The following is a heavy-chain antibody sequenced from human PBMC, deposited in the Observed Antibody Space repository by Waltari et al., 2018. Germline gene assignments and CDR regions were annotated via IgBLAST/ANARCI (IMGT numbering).Heavy chain of an antibody. V-gene: IGHV3-23*01. Sequence: EVQLLESGGDLEQPGGSLRISCFGSGFNFRTYAMNWVRQAPGKGLEWVSTMSGTGDYTYYADSVKGRFTISRDNSKNTVFLHMNNLRVEDTAIYFCAKDQAEWLVLDGYFDSWGQGTPVTVSS. D-gene: IGHD6-19*01. CDR1: GFNFRTYA. J-gene: IGHJ4*02. CDR2: MSGTGDYT. CDR3: AKDQAEWLVLDGYFDS.